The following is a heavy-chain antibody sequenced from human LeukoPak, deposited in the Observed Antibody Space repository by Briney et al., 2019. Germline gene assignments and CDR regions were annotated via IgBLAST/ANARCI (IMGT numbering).Heavy chain of an antibody. V-gene: IGHV3-53*01. CDR2: IYSGGST. CDR1: GGSFSGYY. J-gene: IGHJ4*02. D-gene: IGHD5-18*01. Sequence: ETLSLTCVVYGGSFSGYYWSWVRQAPGKGLEWVSVIYSGGSTYYADSVKGRFTISRDNSKNTLYLQMNSLRAEDTAVYYCANANSEYITVDYWGQGTLVTVSS. CDR3: ANANSEYITVDY.